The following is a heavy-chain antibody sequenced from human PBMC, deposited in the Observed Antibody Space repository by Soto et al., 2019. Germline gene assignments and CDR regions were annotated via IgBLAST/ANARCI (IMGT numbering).Heavy chain of an antibody. CDR1: GFTFSRYG. CDR2: ISSSSSTI. CDR3: ARDGYCVSTTCYFLPDV. Sequence: ESGGGLVQPGGSLRLSCAASGFTFSRYGMNWVRQAPGKGLEWVAYISSSSSTIYYADSVKGRFTISRDNAKNSLYLQMNSLRDEDTAVYYCARDGYCVSTTCYFLPDVWGQGTTVTVSS. J-gene: IGHJ6*02. V-gene: IGHV3-48*02. D-gene: IGHD2-2*03.